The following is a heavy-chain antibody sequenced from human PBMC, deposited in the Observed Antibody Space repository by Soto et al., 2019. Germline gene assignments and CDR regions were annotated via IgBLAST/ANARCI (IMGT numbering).Heavy chain of an antibody. CDR2: IFYDGYT. J-gene: IGHJ4*02. D-gene: IGHD6-13*01. V-gene: IGHV4-39*01. Sequence: QLQLQESGPGLVMPSETLSLTCTVSGDSISGSPYFWGWIRQPPGKRLVWIGSIFYDGYTIYTPSLRSRVTISVDTSKNQFSLKLTSVAVADTATYFCARLQSAVPHYWGQGTLVTVSS. CDR1: GDSISGSPYF. CDR3: ARLQSAVPHY.